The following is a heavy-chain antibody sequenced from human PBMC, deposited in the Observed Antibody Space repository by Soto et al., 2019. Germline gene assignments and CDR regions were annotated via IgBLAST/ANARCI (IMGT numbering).Heavy chain of an antibody. J-gene: IGHJ6*03. Sequence: GASVKVSCKASGGTFSSYAISWVRQAPGQGLEWMGGIIPIFGTANYAQKFQGRVTITADKSTSTAYMELSSLRSEDTAVYYCAMGEWPRLKRYMDVWGKGTTVTVSS. V-gene: IGHV1-69*06. CDR2: IIPIFGTA. CDR1: GGTFSSYA. CDR3: AMGEWPRLKRYMDV. D-gene: IGHD3-3*01.